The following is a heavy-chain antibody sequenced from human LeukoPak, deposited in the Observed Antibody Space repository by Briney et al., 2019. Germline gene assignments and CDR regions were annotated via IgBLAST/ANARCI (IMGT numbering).Heavy chain of an antibody. D-gene: IGHD5-18*01. V-gene: IGHV3-66*01. Sequence: HPGGSLRLSCAASGFTVSSNYMSWVRQAPGKGLEWVSVIYSGGSTYYADSVKGRFTISRDNSKNTLYLQMNSLRAEDTAVYYRARGRGYGLMNPIFDYWGQGTLVTASS. J-gene: IGHJ4*02. CDR2: IYSGGST. CDR3: ARGRGYGLMNPIFDY. CDR1: GFTVSSNY.